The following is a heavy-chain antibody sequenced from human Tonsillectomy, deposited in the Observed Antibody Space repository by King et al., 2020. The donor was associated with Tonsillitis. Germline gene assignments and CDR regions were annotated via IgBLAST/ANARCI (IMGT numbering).Heavy chain of an antibody. CDR2: MYYSGTS. V-gene: IGHV4-39*01. D-gene: IGHD1-26*01. J-gene: IGHJ4*02. CDR1: GGSISGSDHD. CDR3: ARYVSGSFDY. Sequence: LQLQESGPGVVKPSETLSLTCTVSGGSISGSDHDWAWIRQPPGKALEWNGYMYYSGTSFYNPSLKSRITISGGTSENRFSLKLSSVTAADTAVYFCARYVSGSFDYWGQGALVTVSS.